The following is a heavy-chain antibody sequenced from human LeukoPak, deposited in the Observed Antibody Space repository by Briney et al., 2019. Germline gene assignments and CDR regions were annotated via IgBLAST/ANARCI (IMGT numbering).Heavy chain of an antibody. D-gene: IGHD6-13*01. V-gene: IGHV4-4*07. CDR1: GGSISSYS. CDR3: AREQQQLYWFDP. J-gene: IGHJ5*02. Sequence: PSETLSLTCSVSGGSISSYSWSWIRQPAGKGLDWIGRIYTSGSTNYNPSLKSRVTMSADTSKNQFSLKLSSVTAADTAVYYCAREQQQLYWFDPWGQGTLVTVSS. CDR2: IYTSGST.